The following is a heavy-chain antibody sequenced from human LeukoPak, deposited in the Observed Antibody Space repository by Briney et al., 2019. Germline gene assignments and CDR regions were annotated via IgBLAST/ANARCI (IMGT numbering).Heavy chain of an antibody. CDR3: ARRLERHHDFDY. V-gene: IGHV1-18*01. D-gene: IGHD1-1*01. Sequence: ASVKVSCKASGYTFTTYGISWVRQAPGQGLEWMGWISAYNSNTKNARKFQGRVTMTTDTSTSTAYMELRSLRSDDTAVYYCARRLERHHDFDYWGQGTQVIVSS. CDR1: GYTFTTYG. CDR2: ISAYNSNT. J-gene: IGHJ4*02.